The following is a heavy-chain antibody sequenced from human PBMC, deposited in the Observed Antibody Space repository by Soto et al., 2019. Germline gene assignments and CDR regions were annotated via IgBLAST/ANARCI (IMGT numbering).Heavy chain of an antibody. D-gene: IGHD3-10*01. CDR1: GFTFSSYG. Sequence: QVQLVESGGGVVQPGRSLRLSCAASGFTFSSYGMHWVRQAPGKGLEWVAVISYDGSNKYYADSVKGRFTISRDNSKNTLYLQMTSLRAEDTAVYYCGSGSPNWFDPWGQGTLVTVSS. V-gene: IGHV3-30*03. J-gene: IGHJ5*02. CDR3: GSGSPNWFDP. CDR2: ISYDGSNK.